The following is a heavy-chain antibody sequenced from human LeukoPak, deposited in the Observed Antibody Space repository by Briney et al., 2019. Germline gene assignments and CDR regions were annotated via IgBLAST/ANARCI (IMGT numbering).Heavy chain of an antibody. CDR1: GYTFTSYY. Sequence: ASVKVSCKASGYTFTSYYMHWVRQAPGQGPEWMGIINPSGGSTSYAQKFQGRVTMTRDTSTSTVYMELSSLRSEDTAVYYCARDRGIAAAEYYFDYWGQGTLVTVSS. J-gene: IGHJ4*02. CDR2: INPSGGST. V-gene: IGHV1-46*01. D-gene: IGHD6-13*01. CDR3: ARDRGIAAAEYYFDY.